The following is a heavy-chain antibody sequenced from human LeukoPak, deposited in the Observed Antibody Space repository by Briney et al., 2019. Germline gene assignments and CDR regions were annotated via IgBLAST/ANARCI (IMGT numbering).Heavy chain of an antibody. CDR3: ARAMITFGGVIVSNWFDP. Sequence: SQTLSLTCAISGDSVSSNSAAWNWLRQSPSRGLEWLGRTYYRSKWYNDYAVSVKSRITINPDTSKNQFSLQLNSVTPEDTAVYYCARAMITFGGVIVSNWFDPWGQGTLVTVSS. CDR1: GDSVSSNSAA. V-gene: IGHV6-1*01. CDR2: TYYRSKWYN. J-gene: IGHJ5*02. D-gene: IGHD3-16*02.